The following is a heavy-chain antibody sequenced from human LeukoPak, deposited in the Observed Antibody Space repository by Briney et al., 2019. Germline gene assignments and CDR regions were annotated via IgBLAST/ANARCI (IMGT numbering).Heavy chain of an antibody. V-gene: IGHV3-7*01. J-gene: IGHJ4*02. CDR2: INEDGSEK. CDR3: ARGACSGGSCCSFDY. Sequence: PGGSLRLSCAASGFTFSSYWMSWVRQAPGKGLEWVADINEDGSEKYYVDSVKGRFTISRDNAKNSLYLQMNSLRAEDTAVYYCARGACSGGSCCSFDYWGQGTLVTVSS. D-gene: IGHD2-15*01. CDR1: GFTFSSYW.